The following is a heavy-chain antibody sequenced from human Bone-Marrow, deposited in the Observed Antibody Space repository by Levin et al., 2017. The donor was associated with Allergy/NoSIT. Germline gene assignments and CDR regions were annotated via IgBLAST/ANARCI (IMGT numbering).Heavy chain of an antibody. CDR3: ARANIIAARSLYRKSGAEYFQH. D-gene: IGHD6-6*01. CDR2: IYPGDSDT. Sequence: GESLKISCKGSGYSFTSYWIGWVRQMPGKGLEWMGIIYPGDSDTRYSPSFQGQVTISADKSISTAYLQWSSLKASDTAMYYCARANIIAARSLYRKSGAEYFQHWGQGTLVTVSS. J-gene: IGHJ1*01. CDR1: GYSFTSYW. V-gene: IGHV5-51*01.